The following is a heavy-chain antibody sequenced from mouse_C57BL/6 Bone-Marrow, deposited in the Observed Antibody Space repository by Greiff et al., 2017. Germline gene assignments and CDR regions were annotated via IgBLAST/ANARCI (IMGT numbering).Heavy chain of an antibody. Sequence: QVQLQQSGAELARPGASVKLSCKASGYTFTSYGISWVKQRTGQGLEWIGEIYPRSGNTYYNEKFKGKATLTADKSSSTAYMELRSLTSEDSAVYFCARSRGGVLRPFAYWGQETLGTVSA. CDR1: GYTFTSYG. J-gene: IGHJ3*01. CDR2: IYPRSGNT. V-gene: IGHV1-81*01. CDR3: ARSRGGVLRPFAY. D-gene: IGHD1-2*01.